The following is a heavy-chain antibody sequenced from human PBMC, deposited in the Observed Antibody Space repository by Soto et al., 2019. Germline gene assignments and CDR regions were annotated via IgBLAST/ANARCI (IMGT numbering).Heavy chain of an antibody. D-gene: IGHD4-4*01. CDR1: GFTFSSYA. V-gene: IGHV3-23*01. CDR2: ISGTGGST. Sequence: GGSLRLSCAASGFTFSSYAMSWVRQAPGKGLEWVSAISGTGGSTYYADSVKGRFTIPRDNSKNTLYLQMNSLRAEDTAVYYCAKDRSTVKGYFDYWGQGTLVTVSS. J-gene: IGHJ4*02. CDR3: AKDRSTVKGYFDY.